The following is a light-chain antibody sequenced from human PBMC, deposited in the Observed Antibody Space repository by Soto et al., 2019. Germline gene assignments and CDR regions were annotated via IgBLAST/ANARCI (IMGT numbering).Light chain of an antibody. CDR2: AAS. CDR3: QQSYSTPRDT. J-gene: IGKJ5*01. Sequence: DIQMTQSPSSLSASVGDRVTITCRASQNISSYLNWYQQKPGKAPKLLIYAASSLQSGVPSRFSGSGSGTDFTLTISSLQPEDFATYYCQQSYSTPRDTFGQGTRLEI. V-gene: IGKV1-39*01. CDR1: QNISSY.